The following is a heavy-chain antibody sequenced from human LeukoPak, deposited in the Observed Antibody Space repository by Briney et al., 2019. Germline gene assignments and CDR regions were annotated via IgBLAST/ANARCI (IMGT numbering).Heavy chain of an antibody. CDR2: IIPILGIA. CDR1: GGTFSSYA. Sequence: SVKVSCKASGGTFSSYAISWVRQAPGQGLEWMGRIIPILGIANYAQKFQGRVTITADKSTSTAYMELSSLRSEDTAVYYCARGAFGIQLWLGYFDYWGQGTLVTVSS. J-gene: IGHJ4*02. V-gene: IGHV1-69*04. CDR3: ARGAFGIQLWLGYFDY. D-gene: IGHD5-18*01.